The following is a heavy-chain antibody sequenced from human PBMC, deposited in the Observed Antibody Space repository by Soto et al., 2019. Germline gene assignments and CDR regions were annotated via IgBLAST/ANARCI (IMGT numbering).Heavy chain of an antibody. CDR1: GFTFDDFA. D-gene: IGHD4-17*01. CDR2: ISWDSTGI. Sequence: EVQLVESGGGLVQPGRSLRLSCAASGFTFDDFAMHWVRQVPGKGLEWVSGISWDSTGIGYADSVKGRFTISRDNAKKSLYLKMDSRRAEDTALYYCAKDFREVADGDYLFYFYGMDVWGQGTTVTVSS. CDR3: AKDFREVADGDYLFYFYGMDV. J-gene: IGHJ6*02. V-gene: IGHV3-9*01.